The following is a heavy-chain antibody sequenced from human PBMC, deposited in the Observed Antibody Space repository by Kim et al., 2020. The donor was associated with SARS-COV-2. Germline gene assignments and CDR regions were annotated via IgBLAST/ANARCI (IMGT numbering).Heavy chain of an antibody. CDR2: INHSGST. CDR3: ARGPPYSSSLRRKAQFDP. CDR1: GGSFSGYY. Sequence: SETLSLTCAVYGGSFSGYYWSWIRQPPGKGLEWIGEINHSGSTNYNPSLKSRVTISVDTSKNQFSLKLSSVTAADTAVYYCARGPPYSSSLRRKAQFDPWGQGTLVTVSS. V-gene: IGHV4-34*01. J-gene: IGHJ5*02. D-gene: IGHD6-6*01.